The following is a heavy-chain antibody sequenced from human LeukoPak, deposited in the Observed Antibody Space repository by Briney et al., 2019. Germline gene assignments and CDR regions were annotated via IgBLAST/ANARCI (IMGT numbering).Heavy chain of an antibody. CDR3: ARARFDFWSGSDY. J-gene: IGHJ4*02. Sequence: GGSLRLSCAASGFTFSSYGMHWVRQAPGKGLEWVAVIWYDGSNKYYADSVKGRFTISRDNPKNTLYLQMNSLRAEDTAVYYCARARFDFWSGSDYWGQGTLVTVSS. V-gene: IGHV3-33*01. D-gene: IGHD3-3*01. CDR2: IWYDGSNK. CDR1: GFTFSSYG.